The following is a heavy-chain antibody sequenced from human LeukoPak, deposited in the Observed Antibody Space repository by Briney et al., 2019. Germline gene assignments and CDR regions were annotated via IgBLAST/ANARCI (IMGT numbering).Heavy chain of an antibody. J-gene: IGHJ4*02. CDR1: GFTFSSYE. D-gene: IGHD2-2*01. CDR2: ISGSGSTI. V-gene: IGHV3-48*03. Sequence: GGSLRLSCAASGFTFSSYEMNWVRQAPGKGLEWVSYISGSGSTIYYADSVKGRFTISRDNAKNSLYLQMNSLRAEDTAVYYCARDRLDGCSSTSCYSDWGQGTLVTVSS. CDR3: ARDRLDGCSSTSCYSD.